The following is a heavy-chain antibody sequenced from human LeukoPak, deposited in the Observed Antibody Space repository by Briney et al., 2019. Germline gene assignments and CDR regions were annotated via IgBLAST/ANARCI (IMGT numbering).Heavy chain of an antibody. CDR1: GGSISSSSDY. V-gene: IGHV4-39*07. J-gene: IGHJ4*02. Sequence: SETLSLTCTVSGGSISSSSDYWGWIRQAPGKGLEWIGSIYHSGSTYYNPSLKSRVTISVDTSKNQFSLKLSSVTAADTAVYYCARDSSGYSHWSYWGQGTLVTVSS. CDR3: ARDSSGYSHWSY. CDR2: IYHSGST. D-gene: IGHD3-22*01.